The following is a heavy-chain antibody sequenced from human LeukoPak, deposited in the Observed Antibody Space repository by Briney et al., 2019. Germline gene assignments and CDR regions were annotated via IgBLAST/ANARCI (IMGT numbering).Heavy chain of an antibody. Sequence: GGSLRLSCAASGFTFSSFEMKWVRQAPGKGLEWVSYISSGGSTIYYADSVKGRFTISRDNAKNSLYLQMNSLRAEDTAVYYCAREGGGYNNRGFDYWGQGTLVTVSS. CDR3: AREGGGYNNRGFDY. V-gene: IGHV3-48*03. J-gene: IGHJ4*02. CDR1: GFTFSSFE. CDR2: ISSGGSTI. D-gene: IGHD5-24*01.